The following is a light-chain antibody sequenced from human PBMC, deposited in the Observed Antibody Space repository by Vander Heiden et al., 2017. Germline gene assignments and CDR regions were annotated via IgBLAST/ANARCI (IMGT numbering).Light chain of an antibody. J-gene: IGKJ3*01. CDR2: GAS. V-gene: IGKV3-20*01. Sequence: EILLTQPPGTLSLSPGERATLSCRTSQSVSSSYLAWYQQKPGQAPRLLIYGASSRATAIPDRFSGSGSGTGFTLTISRLEPEDFAVYYCQHYCSSPLFTFGPGTKVDIK. CDR3: QHYCSSPLFT. CDR1: QSVSSSY.